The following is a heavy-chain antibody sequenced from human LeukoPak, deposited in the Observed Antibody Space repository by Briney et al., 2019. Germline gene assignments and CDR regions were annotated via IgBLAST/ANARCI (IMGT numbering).Heavy chain of an antibody. CDR2: INNSGGST. D-gene: IGHD1-26*01. J-gene: IGHJ4*02. CDR3: ARKYSGTNPFDY. V-gene: IGHV3-23*01. CDR1: GFTFSSYA. Sequence: GGSLRLSCAASGFTFSSYAMSWVRQAPGKGLEWVSIINNSGGSTYYADSVKGRFTISRDLSKNTLYLQMNSLRVEDTALYYCARKYSGTNPFDYWGQGTLVTVSS.